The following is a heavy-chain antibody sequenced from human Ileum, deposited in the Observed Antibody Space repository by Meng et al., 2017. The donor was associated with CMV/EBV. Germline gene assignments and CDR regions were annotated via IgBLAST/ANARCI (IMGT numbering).Heavy chain of an antibody. CDR3: IKISGRWV. CDR2: TRNKAKSYTT. D-gene: IGHD1-26*01. Sequence: ELQLVVSGGGLVQPGGSLRLSGAVSGFTFSDHYMDWVRQAPGKGLEWVGRTRNKAKSYTTEYAASVKGRFSISRDGSKNSLYLQMNGLKTEDTAIYYCIKISGRWVWGQGTLVTVSS. CDR1: GFTFSDHY. V-gene: IGHV3-72*01. J-gene: IGHJ4*02.